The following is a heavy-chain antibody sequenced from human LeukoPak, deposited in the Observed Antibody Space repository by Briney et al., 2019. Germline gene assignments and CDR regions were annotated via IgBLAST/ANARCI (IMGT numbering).Heavy chain of an antibody. CDR1: GYTLTELS. CDR2: FDPEDGET. V-gene: IGHV1-24*01. D-gene: IGHD3-3*01. CDR3: ARLRITIFGVVTRDAFDI. J-gene: IGHJ3*02. Sequence: GASVKVSCKVSGYTLTELSMHWVRQAPGKGLEWMGGFDPEDGETIYAQKFQGRVTMTEDTSTDTAYMELSSLRSEDTAVYYCARLRITIFGVVTRDAFDIWGQGTMVTVSS.